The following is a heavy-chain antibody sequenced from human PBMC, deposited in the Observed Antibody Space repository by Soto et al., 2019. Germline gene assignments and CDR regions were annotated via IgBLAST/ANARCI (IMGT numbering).Heavy chain of an antibody. CDR3: ASEGRGYNF. J-gene: IGHJ4*02. CDR1: GCSFSHFG. CDR2: IVPVFGRP. D-gene: IGHD5-12*01. Sequence: SVKLSFPASGCSFSHFGISWLRQAPGQGLAWMGGIVPVFGRPNYAQRFRGRLTITADESTSTGYMELISLRSDDTAVYYCASEGRGYNFCGQGTQV. V-gene: IGHV1-69*13.